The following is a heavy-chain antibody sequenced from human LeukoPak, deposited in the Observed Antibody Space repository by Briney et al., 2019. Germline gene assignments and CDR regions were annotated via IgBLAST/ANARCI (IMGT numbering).Heavy chain of an antibody. CDR1: GFTFSSYA. Sequence: PGGSLRLSCAASGFTFSSYAMHWVRQAPGKGLEYVSAISSNGGSTYYANSVKGRFTISRDNAKNSLYLQMNNLRVEDTAVYYCARDSRYGYSNDYWGQGTLVTVSS. D-gene: IGHD5-18*01. J-gene: IGHJ4*02. CDR3: ARDSRYGYSNDY. CDR2: ISSNGGST. V-gene: IGHV3-64*01.